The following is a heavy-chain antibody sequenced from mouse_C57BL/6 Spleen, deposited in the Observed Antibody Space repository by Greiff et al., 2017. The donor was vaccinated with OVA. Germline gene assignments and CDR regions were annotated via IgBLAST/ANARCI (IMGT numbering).Heavy chain of an antibody. CDR3: ARAEDYYVWFAY. V-gene: IGHV1-64*01. D-gene: IGHD2-1*01. J-gene: IGHJ3*01. Sequence: QVQLQQSGAELVKPGASVKLSCKASGYTFTSYWMHWVKQRPGQGLEWIGMIHPNSGSTNYNEKFKSKATLTVDKSSSTAYMQLSSLTSEDSAVYYCARAEDYYVWFAYWGQGTLVTVSA. CDR1: GYTFTSYW. CDR2: IHPNSGST.